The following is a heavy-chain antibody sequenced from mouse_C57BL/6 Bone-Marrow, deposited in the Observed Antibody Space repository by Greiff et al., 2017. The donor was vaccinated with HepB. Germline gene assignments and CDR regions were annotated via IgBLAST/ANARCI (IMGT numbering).Heavy chain of an antibody. Sequence: QVQLQQPGAELVKPGASVKLSCKASGYTFTSYWMHWVKQRPGRGLEWIGRIEPNSGGTKYNEKLKSKATLTVDKPSSTAYMQLSSLTSEDSAVYYCARAPITTVVATDWDFDVWGTGTTVTVSS. CDR1: GYTFTSYW. V-gene: IGHV1-72*01. D-gene: IGHD1-1*01. CDR3: ARAPITTVVATDWDFDV. CDR2: IEPNSGGT. J-gene: IGHJ1*03.